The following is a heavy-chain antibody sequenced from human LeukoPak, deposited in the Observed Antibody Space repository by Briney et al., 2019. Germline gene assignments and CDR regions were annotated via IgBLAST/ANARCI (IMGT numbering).Heavy chain of an antibody. J-gene: IGHJ6*02. Sequence: SGTLSLTCTVSGGSISSGGYYWSWIRQHPGKGLEWIGYIYYSGSTYYNPSLKSRITISVDTSKNQFSLKLSSVTAADTAVYYCARDRELGMDVWGQGATVTVSS. CDR3: ARDRELGMDV. V-gene: IGHV4-31*03. D-gene: IGHD1-26*01. CDR2: IYYSGST. CDR1: GGSISSGGYY.